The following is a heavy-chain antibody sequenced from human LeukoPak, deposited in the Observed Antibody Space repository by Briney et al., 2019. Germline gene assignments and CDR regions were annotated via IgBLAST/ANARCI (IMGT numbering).Heavy chain of an antibody. CDR3: ARGSTSPALDGYNWFDP. CDR1: GVSISSGGYS. J-gene: IGHJ5*02. D-gene: IGHD2-2*01. Sequence: SQTLSLTCAVSGVSISSGGYSWSWIRQPPGKGLEWIGYIYHSGSTYYNPSLKSRVTISVDRSKNQFSLKLSSVTAADTAVYYCARGSTSPALDGYNWFDPWGQGTLVTVSS. V-gene: IGHV4-30-2*01. CDR2: IYHSGST.